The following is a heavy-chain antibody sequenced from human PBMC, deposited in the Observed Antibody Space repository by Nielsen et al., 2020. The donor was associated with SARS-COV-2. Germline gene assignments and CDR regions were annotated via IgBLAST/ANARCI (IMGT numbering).Heavy chain of an antibody. D-gene: IGHD3/OR15-3a*01. CDR1: GGSIKSSSYY. V-gene: IGHV4-39*01. J-gene: IGHJ6*02. Sequence: SETLSLTCTVSGGSIKSSSYYWGWIRQPPGKGLEWIGSIYYSGNTHYNPSLKSRVTMSVDTSNNQFSLKLSSVTAADTAVYYCARARATIFGLVMSYGMDVWGQGTTVAVSS. CDR3: ARARATIFGLVMSYGMDV. CDR2: IYYSGNT.